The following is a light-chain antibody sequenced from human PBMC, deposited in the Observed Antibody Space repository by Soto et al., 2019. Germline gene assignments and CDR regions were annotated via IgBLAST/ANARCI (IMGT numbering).Light chain of an antibody. CDR3: SSNAGSNSLV. V-gene: IGLV2-8*01. CDR1: SSDVGGYNY. CDR2: DVS. Sequence: QSALTQPPSASGSPGQSVTISCTGTSSDVGGYNYVSWYQQHPGKAPKLMIYDVSKRPSGVPDRFSGSKSGNTASLTVSGLRAEDEADYYCSSNAGSNSLVFGGGTKLTVL. J-gene: IGLJ2*01.